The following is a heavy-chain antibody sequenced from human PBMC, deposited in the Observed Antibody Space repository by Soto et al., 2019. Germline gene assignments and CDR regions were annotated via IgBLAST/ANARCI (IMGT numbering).Heavy chain of an antibody. CDR1: DGSFSAYY. D-gene: IGHD6-19*01. J-gene: IGHJ4*02. CDR3: ARGGRSGWLPYYFDY. CDR2: INHSGST. Sequence: PSETLSLTCGVYDGSFSAYYWNWIRQPPGKGLEWIGEINHSGSTNHNPSLKSRVTISVDTSKNQFSLRLSSVTAADTAVYYCARGGRSGWLPYYFDYWGQGTLVTVS. V-gene: IGHV4-34*01.